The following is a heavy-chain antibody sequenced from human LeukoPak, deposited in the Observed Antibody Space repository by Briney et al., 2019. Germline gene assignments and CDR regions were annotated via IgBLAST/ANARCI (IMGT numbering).Heavy chain of an antibody. D-gene: IGHD3-10*01. CDR1: GFTCSNYG. J-gene: IGHJ6*02. V-gene: IGHV3-23*01. CDR2: ISCSGDNA. CDR3: PKEVRVEGGGMCV. Sequence: QPGGSLRLSCAASGFTCSNYGMNLVRQAPGKGLEWVSLISCSGDNAYYADSVRGRFTISRDKSKNTVSLQMYRQRGEDTVVYYLPKEVRVEGGGMCVLGQGTPVTVSS.